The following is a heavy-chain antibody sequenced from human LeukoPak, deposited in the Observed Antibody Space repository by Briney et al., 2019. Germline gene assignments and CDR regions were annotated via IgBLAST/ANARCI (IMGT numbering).Heavy chain of an antibody. CDR1: GGSISSGSYY. CDR2: IYTSGST. J-gene: IGHJ3*02. CDR3: ARAELGSDDAFDI. Sequence: PSQTLSLTCTVSGGSISSGSYYWRWLRQPAGTGLEWIGRIYTSGSTNYNPSLKSRVTISVDTSKNQFSLKLSSVTAADTAVYYCARAELGSDDAFDIWGQGTMVTVSS. V-gene: IGHV4-61*02. D-gene: IGHD7-27*01.